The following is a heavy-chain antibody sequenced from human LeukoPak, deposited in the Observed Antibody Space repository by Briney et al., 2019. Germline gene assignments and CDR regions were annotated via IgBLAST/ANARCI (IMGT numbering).Heavy chain of an antibody. V-gene: IGHV1-2*02. CDR1: GYTFTGYY. D-gene: IGHD5-12*01. CDR3: AISYERGYSGYGLDY. J-gene: IGHJ4*02. CDR2: INPNSGGT. Sequence: ASVKVSCKASGYTFTGYYMHWVRQAPGQGLEWMGWINPNSGGTNYAQKFQGRVTMTRDTSISTACMELSRLRSDDTAVYYCAISYERGYSGYGLDYWGQGTLVTVSS.